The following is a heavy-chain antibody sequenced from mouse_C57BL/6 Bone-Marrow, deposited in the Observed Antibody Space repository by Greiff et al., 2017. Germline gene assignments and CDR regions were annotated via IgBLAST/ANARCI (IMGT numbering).Heavy chain of an antibody. J-gene: IGHJ2*01. CDR3: ARRGYDYLFDY. D-gene: IGHD2-4*01. CDR2: ISSGGSYT. Sequence: EVMLVESGGDIVKPGGSLKLSCAASGFTFSSYGMSWVRQTPDKRLEWVATISSGGSYTYYPDSVKGRCTISRDNAKNTLYLQMSSLKSEDTAMYYCARRGYDYLFDYWGQGTTLTVSS. CDR1: GFTFSSYG. V-gene: IGHV5-6*02.